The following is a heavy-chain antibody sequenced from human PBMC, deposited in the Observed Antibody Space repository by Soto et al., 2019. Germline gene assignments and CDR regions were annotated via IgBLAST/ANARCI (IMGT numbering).Heavy chain of an antibody. CDR2: IYHSGST. D-gene: IGHD3-9*01. V-gene: IGHV4-4*02. J-gene: IGHJ4*02. CDR3: ARVPSTGDPYYDILTGYYNPGDKVLDY. Sequence: SETLSLTCAVSGGSISSSNWWSWVRQPPGKGLEWIGEIYHSGSTNYNPSLKSRVTISVDKSKNRFSLKLSSVTAADTAVYYCARVPSTGDPYYDILTGYYNPGDKVLDYWGQGTLVTVSS. CDR1: GGSISSSNW.